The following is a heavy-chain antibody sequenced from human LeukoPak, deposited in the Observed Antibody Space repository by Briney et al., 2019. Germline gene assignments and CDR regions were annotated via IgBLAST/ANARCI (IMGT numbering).Heavy chain of an antibody. CDR1: GYSISSGYY. CDR3: AKQTGSGLFILP. Sequence: PSETLSLTCTVSGYSISSGYYWGWIRQPPGKGLEWIGSIYYTGNTYYNTSLKSRVTISIDTSKNQFSLKLTSVTAADTAVYYCAKQTGSGLFILPGGQGTLVTVSS. D-gene: IGHD3/OR15-3a*01. J-gene: IGHJ4*02. V-gene: IGHV4-38-2*02. CDR2: IYYTGNT.